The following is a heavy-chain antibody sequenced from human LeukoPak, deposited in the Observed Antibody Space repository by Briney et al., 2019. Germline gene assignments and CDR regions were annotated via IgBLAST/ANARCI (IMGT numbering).Heavy chain of an antibody. Sequence: GASVKVSCKVSGYTLTELSMHWVRQAPGKGLEWMGGFDPEDGETIYAQKFQGRVTMTEDTSTDTAYMELSSLRSEDTAVYYCATVTSSKWLSHYFDYWGQGTLVTVSS. V-gene: IGHV1-24*01. CDR2: FDPEDGET. CDR3: ATVTSSKWLSHYFDY. CDR1: GYTLTELS. J-gene: IGHJ4*02. D-gene: IGHD3-22*01.